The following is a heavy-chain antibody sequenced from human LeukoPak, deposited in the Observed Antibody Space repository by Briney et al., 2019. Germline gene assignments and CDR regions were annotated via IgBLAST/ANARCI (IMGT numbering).Heavy chain of an antibody. V-gene: IGHV4-34*01. Sequence: SETLSLTCAVYGGSFSGYYWSWIRQPPGKGLEWIGEINHSGSTNYNPSLKSRVTISVDTSKNQFSLKLSSVTAADTAVYYCAKLPGIAVAGPGGYYYYYMDVWGKGTTVTVSS. D-gene: IGHD6-19*01. CDR3: AKLPGIAVAGPGGYYYYYMDV. CDR1: GGSFSGYY. J-gene: IGHJ6*03. CDR2: INHSGST.